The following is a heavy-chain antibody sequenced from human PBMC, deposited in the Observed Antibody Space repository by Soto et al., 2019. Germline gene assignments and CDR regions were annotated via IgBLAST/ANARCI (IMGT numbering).Heavy chain of an antibody. V-gene: IGHV3-9*01. CDR2: ISWRSGII. J-gene: IGHJ4*01. CDR1: GFIFDEYS. D-gene: IGHD2-2*02. Sequence: SLRLSCAAPGFIFDEYSMDWALQAPGERLECLPGISWRSGIIDYAYSVKGRFTISRDNAKNSLYLQMKSLRADDTSLYYCVKHTRYCGSNTCYTFDARGHGAMVTVSS. CDR3: VKHTRYCGSNTCYTFDA.